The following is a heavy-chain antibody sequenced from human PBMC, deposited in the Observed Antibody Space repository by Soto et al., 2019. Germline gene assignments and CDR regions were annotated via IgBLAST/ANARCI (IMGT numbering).Heavy chain of an antibody. D-gene: IGHD1-7*01. Sequence: SETLSLTCAVYGGSFSGYYWSWIRQPPGKGLEWIGEINHSGSTNYNPSLKSRVTISVDTSKNQFSLKLSSVTAADTAVYYCARGLELRVHDFDIWGQGTMVTVSS. V-gene: IGHV4-34*01. CDR3: ARGLELRVHDFDI. CDR2: INHSGST. CDR1: GGSFSGYY. J-gene: IGHJ3*02.